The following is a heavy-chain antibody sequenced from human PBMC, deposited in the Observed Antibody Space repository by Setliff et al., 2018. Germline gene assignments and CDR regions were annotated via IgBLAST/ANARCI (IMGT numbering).Heavy chain of an antibody. CDR1: GFTFFNHA. CDR2: IWSDGINK. V-gene: IGHV3-33*03. CDR3: VTDPPGSGWSFDS. Sequence: GESLRLSCGASGFTFFNHAMHWVRQTPGKGLEWVAMIWSDGINKYYGASVKGRFTVSRDNSKKMVYLEMNTLGAEDTALYYCVTDPPGSGWSFDSWGQGTLVTVSS. D-gene: IGHD6-19*01. J-gene: IGHJ4*02.